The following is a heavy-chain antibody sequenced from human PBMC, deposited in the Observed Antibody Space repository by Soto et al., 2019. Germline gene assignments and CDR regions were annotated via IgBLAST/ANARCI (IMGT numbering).Heavy chain of an antibody. J-gene: IGHJ6*03. D-gene: IGHD1-1*01. CDR1: GDSVSSNSAG. CDR2: TDYRSKWYF. CDR3: ARGSWDDVSGHYYMDV. Sequence: QVPLQLSGPGLVTPSQTLSLTCAISGDSVSSNSAGWNWIRQTPSRGLEWLGRTDYRSKWYFNYAVSVESRITINPDTSKNQFSLQLSSVTPDDTAVYYCARGSWDDVSGHYYMDVWGKGTTVTVSS. V-gene: IGHV6-1*01.